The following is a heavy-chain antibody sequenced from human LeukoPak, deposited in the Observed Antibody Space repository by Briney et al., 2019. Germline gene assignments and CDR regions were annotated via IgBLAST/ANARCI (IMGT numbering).Heavy chain of an antibody. J-gene: IGHJ4*02. D-gene: IGHD3-3*01. V-gene: IGHV3-30*02. CDR1: GFTFSSCG. CDR2: IRYDGSNK. Sequence: GGSLRLSCAASGFTFSSCGMHWVRQAPGKGLEWVAFIRYDGSNKYYADSVKGRFTISRDNSKNTLYLQMNSLRAEDTAVYYCAKDHYDFWSGYLPLYYFDYWGQGTLVTVSS. CDR3: AKDHYDFWSGYLPLYYFDY.